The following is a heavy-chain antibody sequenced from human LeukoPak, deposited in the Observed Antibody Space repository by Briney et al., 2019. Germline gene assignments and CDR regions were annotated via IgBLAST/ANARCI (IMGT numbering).Heavy chain of an antibody. Sequence: PGGSLRLSCAASGFTFSSYTMNWVRQAPGKGLEWVSYISSSSSTIYYADSVRGRFTISRDNAKNSLYLQMNSLRAEDTAVYYCARDRNAYDGMDVWGQGTTVTVSS. J-gene: IGHJ6*02. CDR3: ARDRNAYDGMDV. CDR2: ISSSSSTI. V-gene: IGHV3-48*04. CDR1: GFTFSSYT.